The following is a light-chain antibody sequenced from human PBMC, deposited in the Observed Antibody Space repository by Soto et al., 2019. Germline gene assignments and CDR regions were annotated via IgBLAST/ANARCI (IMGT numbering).Light chain of an antibody. CDR1: QNVSSSY. CDR2: GAS. CDR3: QQYGSSRWP. J-gene: IGKJ1*01. V-gene: IGKV3-20*01. Sequence: ESVLTQYPGTLSLSPGERATLSCRASQNVSSSYLAWYQQKPGQALRLLIYGASIRATGIPYRFSGSVSGTDFTLTISRLEPEDFAVYYCQQYGSSRWPFGQGTKVEI.